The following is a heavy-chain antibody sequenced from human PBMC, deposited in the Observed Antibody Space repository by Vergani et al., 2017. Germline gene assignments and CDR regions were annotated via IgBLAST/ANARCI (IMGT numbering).Heavy chain of an antibody. CDR1: GFTFSSYA. D-gene: IGHD2-2*01. CDR2: ISYDGSNK. V-gene: IGHV3-30*01. CDR3: ARVRCSSTSCYEDYYYYGMDV. J-gene: IGHJ6*02. Sequence: QVQLVESGGGVVQPGRSLRLSCAASGFTFSSYAMHWVRQAPGKGLEWVAVISYDGSNKYYADSVKGRFTISRDNSKNTQYLQMNSLRAEDTAVYYCARVRCSSTSCYEDYYYYGMDVWGQGTTVTVSS.